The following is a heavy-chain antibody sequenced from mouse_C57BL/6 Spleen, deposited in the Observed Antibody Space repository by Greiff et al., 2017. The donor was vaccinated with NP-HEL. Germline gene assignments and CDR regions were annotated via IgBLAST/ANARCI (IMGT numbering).Heavy chain of an antibody. CDR1: GYAFSSSW. Sequence: QVQLQQSGPELVKPGASVKISCKASGYAFSSSWMNWVKQRPGKGLEWIGRIYPGDGDTNYNGKFKGKATLTADKSSSTAYMPLSSLTSEDSAVYFCARLDYDYWYFDVWGTGTTVTVSS. CDR2: IYPGDGDT. D-gene: IGHD2-4*01. CDR3: ARLDYDYWYFDV. V-gene: IGHV1-82*01. J-gene: IGHJ1*03.